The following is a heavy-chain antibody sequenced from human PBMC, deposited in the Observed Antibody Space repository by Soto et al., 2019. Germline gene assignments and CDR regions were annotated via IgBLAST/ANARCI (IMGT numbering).Heavy chain of an antibody. J-gene: IGHJ4*02. V-gene: IGHV3-30*03. Sequence: GGSLSLSCVASGFTFSTYGIHWVRPAPGKGLEWVGVISSDGETKYYADSVKGRFTISRDNSKNTMYLQMASLRPEDTAVYYCTADDAIQLWSPADHWGQGTLVTVSS. D-gene: IGHD5-18*01. CDR1: GFTFSTYG. CDR2: ISSDGETK. CDR3: TADDAIQLWSPADH.